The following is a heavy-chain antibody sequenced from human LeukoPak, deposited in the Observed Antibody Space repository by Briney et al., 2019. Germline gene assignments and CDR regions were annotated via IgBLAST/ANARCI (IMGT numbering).Heavy chain of an antibody. J-gene: IGHJ4*02. CDR3: ARQSEGFDS. Sequence: PSETLSLTCIVSGNSIRSYYWNWIRQPPGKGLEWIGYIYHSGTTSYNPSLRSRVTISVDMSKNQFSLRLTSVTAADTAVYYCARQSEGFDSWGQGTLVTVSS. CDR1: GNSIRSYY. CDR2: IYHSGTT. V-gene: IGHV4-59*08.